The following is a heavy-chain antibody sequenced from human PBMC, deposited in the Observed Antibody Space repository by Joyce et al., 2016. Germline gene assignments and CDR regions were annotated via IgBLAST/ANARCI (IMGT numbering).Heavy chain of an antibody. J-gene: IGHJ4*02. D-gene: IGHD3-10*01. Sequence: QVQLQESGPGLVEPSQTLSLTCTVSGGSISSGGYYWSWIRQYPGKGLEWIGYIHYSGSTYYNPSLKSRVTISVDTSKNQFSLKLSSVTAADTAVYYCARVHNGSANYYNEIYPDYWGQGTLVTVSS. CDR1: GGSISSGGYY. CDR3: ARVHNGSANYYNEIYPDY. V-gene: IGHV4-31*03. CDR2: IHYSGST.